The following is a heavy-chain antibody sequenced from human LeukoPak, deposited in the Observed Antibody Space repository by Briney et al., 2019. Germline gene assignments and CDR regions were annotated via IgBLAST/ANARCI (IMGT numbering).Heavy chain of an antibody. Sequence: SETLSLTCAVYGGSFSGYYWSWIRQPPGKGLEWIGEINHSGSTNYNPSLKSRVTISVDTSKNQFSLKLSSVTAADTAVYYCARLGYSYGYDYWAREPWSPSPQ. CDR2: INHSGST. CDR3: ARLGYSYGYDY. D-gene: IGHD5-18*01. J-gene: IGHJ4*02. V-gene: IGHV4-34*01. CDR1: GGSFSGYY.